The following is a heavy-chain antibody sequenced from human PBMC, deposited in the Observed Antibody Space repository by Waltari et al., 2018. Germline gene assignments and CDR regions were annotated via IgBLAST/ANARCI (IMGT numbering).Heavy chain of an antibody. CDR1: GFTFSSYD. J-gene: IGHJ4*02. V-gene: IGHV3-33*01. Sequence: QVQLVESGGGVVQPGRSLRLSCAASGFTFSSYDMHWVRQAPGKGLEWVAVIWNDGSNKYYADSVKGRFTISRDNSKNTLYLQMNSLRAEDTAVYYCARDNGSGSYYAPGYWGQGTLVTVSS. CDR3: ARDNGSGSYYAPGY. D-gene: IGHD3-10*01. CDR2: IWNDGSNK.